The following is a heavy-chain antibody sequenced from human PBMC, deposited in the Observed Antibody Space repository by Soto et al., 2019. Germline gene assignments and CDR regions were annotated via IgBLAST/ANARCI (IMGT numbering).Heavy chain of an antibody. CDR1: GFTFSSYA. J-gene: IGHJ5*02. V-gene: IGHV3-23*01. Sequence: PGGSLRLSCAASGFTFSSYAMSWVRQAPGRGLEWVSAISGSGGSTYYADSVKGRFTISRDNSKNTLYLQMNSLRAEDTAVYYCAKDHGPPRVGDWFDPWGQGTLVTVSS. CDR2: ISGSGGST. CDR3: AKDHGPPRVGDWFDP.